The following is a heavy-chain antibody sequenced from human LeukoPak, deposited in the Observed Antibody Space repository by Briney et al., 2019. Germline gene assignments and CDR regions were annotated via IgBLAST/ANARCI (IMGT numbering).Heavy chain of an antibody. V-gene: IGHV1-2*02. CDR3: ARAPTVTTVFDP. Sequence: GASVKVSCKASGYTFSGYYMHWVRQAPGQGLEWMGWINPNSGDTKYPQKFQGRVTMTTDTSISTAYMELSGLRSEDTAVYYCARAPTVTTVFDPWGQGTLVTVSS. J-gene: IGHJ5*02. D-gene: IGHD4-11*01. CDR1: GYTFSGYY. CDR2: INPNSGDT.